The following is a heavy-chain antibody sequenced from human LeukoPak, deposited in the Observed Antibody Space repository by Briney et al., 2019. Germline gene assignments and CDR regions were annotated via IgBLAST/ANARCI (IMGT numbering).Heavy chain of an antibody. Sequence: GGSLRLSCAASGFSFSSYWMSWVRQAPGKGLEWVANIKSDGSESHYVDSVKGRFTISRDNAKNSLYLQMNSLRAEDTAVYYGVAVRGVIRDDYWGQGTLVTVSS. V-gene: IGHV3-7*01. J-gene: IGHJ4*02. D-gene: IGHD3-10*02. CDR2: IKSDGSES. CDR3: VAVRGVIRDDY. CDR1: GFSFSSYW.